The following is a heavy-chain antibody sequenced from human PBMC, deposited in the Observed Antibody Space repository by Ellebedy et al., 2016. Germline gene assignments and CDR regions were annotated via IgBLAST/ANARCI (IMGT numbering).Heavy chain of an antibody. V-gene: IGHV3-30-3*01. Sequence: GGSLRLXXAASGFTFSSYAMHWVRQAPGKGLEWVAVISYDGSNKYYADSVKGRFTISRDNSKNTLYLQMNSLRAEDTAVYYCARGYSGYVVDYWGQGTLVTVSS. CDR1: GFTFSSYA. CDR2: ISYDGSNK. D-gene: IGHD5-12*01. CDR3: ARGYSGYVVDY. J-gene: IGHJ4*02.